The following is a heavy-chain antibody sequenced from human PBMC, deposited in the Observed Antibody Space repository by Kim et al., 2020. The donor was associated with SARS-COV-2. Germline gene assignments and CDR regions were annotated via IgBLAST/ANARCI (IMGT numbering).Heavy chain of an antibody. CDR3: ARHSGKSPLGAFDI. D-gene: IGHD7-27*01. V-gene: IGHV4-39*01. J-gene: IGHJ3*02. Sequence: NPPLKSRVTISVDTSKNQFSLKLSSVTAADTAVYYCARHSGKSPLGAFDIWGQGTMVTVSS.